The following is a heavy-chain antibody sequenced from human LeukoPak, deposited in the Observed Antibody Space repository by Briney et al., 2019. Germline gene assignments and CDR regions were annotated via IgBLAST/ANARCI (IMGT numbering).Heavy chain of an antibody. CDR2: ISGSGGST. CDR3: AKDRAPGAYCGGDCYSSTDY. D-gene: IGHD2-21*02. V-gene: IGHV3-23*01. Sequence: GGSLRLSCAASGFTFSSYAMSWVRQAPGKGLEWVSAISGSGGSTYYADSVKGRFTISRDNSKNTLYLQMNSLRAEDTAVYYCAKDRAPGAYCGGDCYSSTDYWGQGTLVTVSS. J-gene: IGHJ4*02. CDR1: GFTFSSYA.